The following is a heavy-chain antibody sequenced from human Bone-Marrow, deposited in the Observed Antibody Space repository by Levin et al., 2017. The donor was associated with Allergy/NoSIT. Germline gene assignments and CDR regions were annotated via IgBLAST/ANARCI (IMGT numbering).Heavy chain of an antibody. V-gene: IGHV1-2*06. CDR2: INPNSGGT. D-gene: IGHD2-15*01. J-gene: IGHJ6*03. CDR3: ARGRSGRYCSRESTGSPSKSYYYDYYMDV. CDR1: GYTFTGYY. Sequence: GESLKISCKASGYTFTGYYMHWVRQAPGQGLEWMGRINPNSGGTNYAQKFQGRVTMTRDTSISTAYMELSRLRSDDTAVYYCARGRSGRYCSRESTGSPSKSYYYDYYMDVWGKGTTVTVSS.